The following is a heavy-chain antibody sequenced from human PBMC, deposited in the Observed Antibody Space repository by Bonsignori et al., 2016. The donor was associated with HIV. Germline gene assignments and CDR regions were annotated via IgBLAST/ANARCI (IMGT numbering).Heavy chain of an antibody. CDR2: INHSGST. CDR3: ARGPYGDKRGNSVGANFDY. J-gene: IGHJ4*02. V-gene: IGHV4-34*01. D-gene: IGHD4-17*01. Sequence: SETLSLTCAVYGGSFSGYYWSWIRQPPGKGLEWIGEINHSGSTNYNPSLKSRVTISVDTSKNQFSLKLSSVTAADTAVYYCARGPYGDKRGNSVGANFDYWGQGTLVTVSS. CDR1: GGSFSGYY.